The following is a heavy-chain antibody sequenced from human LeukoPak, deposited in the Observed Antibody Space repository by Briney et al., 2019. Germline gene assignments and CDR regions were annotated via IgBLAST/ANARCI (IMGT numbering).Heavy chain of an antibody. CDR1: GFTFSSYA. CDR3: AKDRGGILWFGAFDI. J-gene: IGHJ3*02. V-gene: IGHV3-23*01. D-gene: IGHD3-10*01. CDR2: ISGSGGST. Sequence: PGGSLRLSCAASGFTFSSYAMSSVRQAPGKGLEWVSAISGSGGSTYYADSVKGRFTISRDNSKNTLYLQMNSLRAEDTAVYYCAKDRGGILWFGAFDIWGQGTMVTVSS.